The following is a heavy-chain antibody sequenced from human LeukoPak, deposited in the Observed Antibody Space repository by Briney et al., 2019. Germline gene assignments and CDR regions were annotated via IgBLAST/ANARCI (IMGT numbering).Heavy chain of an antibody. CDR3: ARSSGGDDWYFDL. CDR2: IHSNGRT. J-gene: IGHJ2*01. CDR1: GGSISSYY. D-gene: IGHD2-21*02. Sequence: SETLSLTCTVSGGSISSYYWNWIRQSPGKGLEWIGFIHSNGRTNYNPSLKSRVTISIDTSNNQFSLKLRFVTAADTAVYYCARSSGGDDWYFDLWGRGTLVTVSS. V-gene: IGHV4-59*08.